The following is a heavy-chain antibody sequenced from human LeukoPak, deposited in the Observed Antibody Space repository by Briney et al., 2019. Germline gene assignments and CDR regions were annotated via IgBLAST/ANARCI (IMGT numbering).Heavy chain of an antibody. Sequence: GGSLRLSCAASGFTFSSYAMSWVRQAPGKGLEWVSVISGSGSNTYYTDSVKGRLTISRDNSKNTLYLQMNSLRAEDTAVYYCAKEDDSGLTIDYWGQGTLVTVSS. J-gene: IGHJ4*02. D-gene: IGHD1-1*01. CDR2: ISGSGSNT. V-gene: IGHV3-23*01. CDR1: GFTFSSYA. CDR3: AKEDDSGLTIDY.